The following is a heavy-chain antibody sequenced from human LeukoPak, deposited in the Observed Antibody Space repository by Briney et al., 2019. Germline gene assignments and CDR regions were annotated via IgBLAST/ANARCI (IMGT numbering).Heavy chain of an antibody. J-gene: IGHJ6*02. V-gene: IGHV3-23*01. CDR3: AKRPADCSSTSCPVINHYYYGMDV. Sequence: GGSLRLSCAASGFTFGSYAMSWVRQAPGKGLEWVSGISGSGDSTYYADSVKGRFTISRDKSKNTLYLQMNSLRAGDTAVYYCAKRPADCSSTSCPVINHYYYGMDVWGQGTTVTVFS. CDR1: GFTFGSYA. D-gene: IGHD2-2*01. CDR2: ISGSGDST.